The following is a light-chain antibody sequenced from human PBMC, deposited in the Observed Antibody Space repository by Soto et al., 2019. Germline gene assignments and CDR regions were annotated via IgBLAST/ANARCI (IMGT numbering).Light chain of an antibody. CDR2: EGS. CDR1: SSDVGSYDY. J-gene: IGLJ1*01. Sequence: QSVLIQPPSVSGSPGQSVTISCTGTSSDVGSYDYVSWYQQHPGTVPKPMIYEGSKRPSGVSNRFSGSKSGNTASLTISGLQAEDEADYYCCSYAGSSTFLYVFGTGTKVTVL. V-gene: IGLV2-23*03. CDR3: CSYAGSSTFLYV.